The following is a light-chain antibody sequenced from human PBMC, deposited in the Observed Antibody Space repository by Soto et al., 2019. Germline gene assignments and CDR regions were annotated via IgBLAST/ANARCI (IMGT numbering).Light chain of an antibody. Sequence: DIPMTQSPSTLSASVGDRVTITCRASQSIRSWLAWYQQKPGKAPRLLIFDASSLESGVPSRFSGSGSGTEFTLTISSLQPDDFATYYCQQYNSYGYTFGQGTKLEIK. J-gene: IGKJ2*01. CDR3: QQYNSYGYT. CDR1: QSIRSW. CDR2: DAS. V-gene: IGKV1-5*01.